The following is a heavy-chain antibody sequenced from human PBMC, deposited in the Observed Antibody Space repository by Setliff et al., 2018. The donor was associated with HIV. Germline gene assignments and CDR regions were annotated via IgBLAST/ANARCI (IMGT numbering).Heavy chain of an antibody. Sequence: PGGSLRLSCAASGFTLSNTYMAWVRQAPGKGLEWVSTIYGSGDTYHADSVKGRFTLSRDTSKNTMYLQMNSLRREDTAVYYCARVLPYNSALDNWGQGTLVTVSS. D-gene: IGHD6-25*01. CDR1: GFTLSNTY. CDR3: ARVLPYNSALDN. V-gene: IGHV3-66*02. CDR2: IYGSGDT. J-gene: IGHJ4*02.